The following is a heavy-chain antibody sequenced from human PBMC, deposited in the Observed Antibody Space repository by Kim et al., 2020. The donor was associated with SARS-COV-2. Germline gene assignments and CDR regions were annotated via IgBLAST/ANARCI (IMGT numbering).Heavy chain of an antibody. D-gene: IGHD3-10*01. CDR1: GFTFSSYC. CDR2: ITMDGSNT. CDR3: ARGGVSGSYSDVNYGLDV. J-gene: IGHJ6*02. V-gene: IGHV3-74*01. Sequence: GGSLRLSCATSGFTFSSYCVHWVRQAPGKGLVWVARITMDGSNTDYADSVKGRFTISRDNAKNTLYLQMNSLRAEDTAVYYCARGGVSGSYSDVNYGLDVWGQGTTVTVSS.